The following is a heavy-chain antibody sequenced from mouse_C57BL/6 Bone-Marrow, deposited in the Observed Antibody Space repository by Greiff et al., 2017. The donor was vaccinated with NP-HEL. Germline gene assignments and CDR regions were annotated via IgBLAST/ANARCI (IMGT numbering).Heavy chain of an antibody. CDR2: IDPENGDT. CDR3: TTPGSSYRFAY. J-gene: IGHJ3*01. CDR1: GFNIKDDY. D-gene: IGHD1-1*01. Sequence: EVKLMESGAELVRPGASVKLSCTASGFNIKDDYMHWVKQRPEQGLEWIGWIDPENGDTEYASKFQGKATITADTSSNTAYLQLSSLTSEDTAVYYCTTPGSSYRFAYWGQGTLVTVSA. V-gene: IGHV14-4*01.